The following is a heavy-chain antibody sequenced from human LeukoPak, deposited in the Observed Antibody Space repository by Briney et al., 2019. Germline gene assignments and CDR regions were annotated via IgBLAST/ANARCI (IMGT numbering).Heavy chain of an antibody. Sequence: GGSLRLSCAASGFTFSSYGMHWVRQAPGKGLEWVAVIWYDGSNKYYADSVKGRFTISRDNSKNTLYLQMNSLRAEDTAVYYCARDVDYYGSGSYYPSWYFDYWGREPWSPSPQ. V-gene: IGHV3-33*01. D-gene: IGHD3-10*01. CDR1: GFTFSSYG. J-gene: IGHJ4*02. CDR3: ARDVDYYGSGSYYPSWYFDY. CDR2: IWYDGSNK.